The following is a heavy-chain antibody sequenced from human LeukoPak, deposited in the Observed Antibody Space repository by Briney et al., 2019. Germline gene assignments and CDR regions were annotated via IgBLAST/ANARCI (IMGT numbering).Heavy chain of an antibody. CDR1: GFTFSSYA. D-gene: IGHD3-22*01. V-gene: IGHV3-30-3*01. Sequence: GGSLRLSCAASGFTFSSYAMHWVRQAPGEGLQWVAVISYDGGNAYYADSVKGRFSISRDNSKSTLYLQMNSLRAEDTAVYYCARARGVSTGYRPIDYWGQGTLVTVSS. CDR2: ISYDGGNA. J-gene: IGHJ4*02. CDR3: ARARGVSTGYRPIDY.